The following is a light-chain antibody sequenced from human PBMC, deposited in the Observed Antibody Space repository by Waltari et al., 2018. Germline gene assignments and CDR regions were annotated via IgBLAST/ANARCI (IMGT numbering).Light chain of an antibody. V-gene: IGKV3-15*01. CDR2: WAS. CDR3: QQFYQTPPT. J-gene: IGKJ1*01. CDR1: QSVSTH. Sequence: DIVLTQSPATLSLSPGERATLSCRASQSVSTHLACYQHKRGQAPKLLIYWASTRQPGVPDRFSGSGSGTDFTLTITSLQAEDVAVYYCQQFYQTPPTFGQGTKVEIK.